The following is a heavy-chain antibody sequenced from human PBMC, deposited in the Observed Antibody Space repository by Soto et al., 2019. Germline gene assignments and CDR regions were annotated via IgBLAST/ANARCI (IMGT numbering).Heavy chain of an antibody. CDR2: IYYSGSP. CDR3: AGGDAGGSYHPPDDAVSF. D-gene: IGHD3-16*01. V-gene: IGHV4-31*03. Sequence: QVQLQESGPRLLKPSQTLSLTCTVSGGSISSGGYYWTWVRQHPGKGLEWIGYIYYSGSPYYNPSLKSRLTISLPRSQNQFSLKLTSVTVADSAVYFCAGGDAGGSYHPPDDAVSFWGQGTMVTVSS. CDR1: GGSISSGGYY. J-gene: IGHJ3*01.